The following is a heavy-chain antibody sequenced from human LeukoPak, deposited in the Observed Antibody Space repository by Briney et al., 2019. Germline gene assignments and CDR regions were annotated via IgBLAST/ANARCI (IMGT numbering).Heavy chain of an antibody. J-gene: IGHJ6*02. D-gene: IGHD3/OR15-3a*01. CDR2: VGSKVDNYAT. V-gene: IGHV3-73*01. CDR1: GFTFSAAS. CDR3: SNGHYGLDV. Sequence: GGSLRLSCAASGFTFSAASLNWVRQASGEGLEWFGRVGSKVDNYATAYAESVKGRFIISREDSKNTAYLQMNSLKTDDTAVYYCSNGHYGLDVWGQGTPVTVSS.